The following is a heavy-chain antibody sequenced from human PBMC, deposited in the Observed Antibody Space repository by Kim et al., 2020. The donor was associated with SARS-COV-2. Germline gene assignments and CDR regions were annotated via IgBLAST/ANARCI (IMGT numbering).Heavy chain of an antibody. CDR1: GGSFSGYY. J-gene: IGHJ4*02. CDR3: ARGRLAEWLRWRYYFDY. CDR2: INHSGST. V-gene: IGHV4-34*01. Sequence: SETLSLTCAVYGGSFSGYYWSWLRQPPGKGLEWIGEINHSGSTNYNPSLKSRVTISVDTSKNQFSLKLSSVTAADTAVYYCARGRLAEWLRWRYYFDYWGQGTLVTVSS. D-gene: IGHD5-12*01.